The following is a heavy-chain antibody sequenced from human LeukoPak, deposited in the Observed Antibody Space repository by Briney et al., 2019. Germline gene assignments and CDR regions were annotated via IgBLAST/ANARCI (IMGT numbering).Heavy chain of an antibody. CDR2: INPNGGGT. V-gene: IGHV1-2*02. D-gene: IGHD3-10*01. CDR3: ARATYYGSAFDY. J-gene: IGHJ4*02. CDR1: GYTFTGYY. Sequence: ASVKVSCKASGYTFTGYYMHWVRQAPGQGLERMGWINPNGGGTKYEQKFQGRVTMTRDTSISTAYMELSSLRSDDTAVYYCARATYYGSAFDYWGQGTLVTVSS.